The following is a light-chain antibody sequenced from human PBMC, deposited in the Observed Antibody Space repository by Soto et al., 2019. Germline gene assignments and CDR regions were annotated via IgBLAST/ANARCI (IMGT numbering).Light chain of an antibody. CDR3: SSYTSSSTYV. CDR2: DVS. J-gene: IGLJ1*01. Sequence: QSALTQPASVSASPGQSITISCTGTSSYVGGYNYVSWYQQQPGKAPKLMIYDVSNRPSGVSNRFSGSKSGNTASLTISGLQAEDEADYYCSSYTSSSTYVFGTGTKVTVL. V-gene: IGLV2-14*03. CDR1: SSYVGGYNY.